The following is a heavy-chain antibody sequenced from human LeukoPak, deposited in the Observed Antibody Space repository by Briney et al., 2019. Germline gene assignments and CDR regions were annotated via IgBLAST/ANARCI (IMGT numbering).Heavy chain of an antibody. CDR2: ITSSSSYI. D-gene: IGHD6-13*01. J-gene: IGHJ4*02. CDR1: GFTFSSYA. V-gene: IGHV3-21*01. Sequence: GRSLRLSCAASGFTFSSYAMHWVRQAPGKGLEWVSSITSSSSYIYYADSVKGRFTISRDNAKNSLYLQMNSLRDEDTAIYYCATDPGPGYGWGQGTLVTVSS. CDR3: ATDPGPGYG.